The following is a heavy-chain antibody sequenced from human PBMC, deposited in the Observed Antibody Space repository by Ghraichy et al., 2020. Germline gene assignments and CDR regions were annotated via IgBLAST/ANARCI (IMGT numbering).Heavy chain of an antibody. V-gene: IGHV3-15*01. CDR3: TTDLSAAAGKFDY. D-gene: IGHD6-13*01. Sequence: GGSLRLSCAASGFTFSNAWMSWVRQALGKGLEWVGRIKSKTDGGTTDYAAPVKGRFTISRDDSKNTLYLQMNSLKTEDTAVYYCTTDLSAAAGKFDYWGQGTLVTVSS. CDR1: GFTFSNAW. J-gene: IGHJ4*02. CDR2: IKSKTDGGTT.